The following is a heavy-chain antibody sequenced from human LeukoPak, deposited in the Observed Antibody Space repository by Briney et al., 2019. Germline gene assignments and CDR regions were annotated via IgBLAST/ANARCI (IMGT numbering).Heavy chain of an antibody. CDR2: IYPGDSDT. CDR3: ARSTGATGPVDY. J-gene: IGHJ4*02. CDR1: GYTFSTYW. V-gene: IGHV5-51*01. Sequence: GESLKISCRVPGYTFSTYWIGWVRQMPGKGLEWMGIIYPGDSDTRYSPSFQGQVTMSADKSIATAYLQWSSLKASDTATYYCARSTGATGPVDYWGQGTLVTVSS. D-gene: IGHD2-8*02.